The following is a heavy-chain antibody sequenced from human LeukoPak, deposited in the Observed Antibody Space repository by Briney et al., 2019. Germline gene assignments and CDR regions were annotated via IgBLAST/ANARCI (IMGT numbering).Heavy chain of an antibody. V-gene: IGHV1-69*13. CDR1: GGTFSSYA. CDR3: ASLYDIVGTTVDY. CDR2: IIPIFGTA. J-gene: IGHJ4*02. Sequence: SVKVSCKASGGTFSSYAISWVRRAPGQGLEWMGGIIPIFGTANYAQKFQGRVTITADESTSTAYMALSGLRSDDTAVYYCASLYDIVGTTVDYWGQGTLVTVSS. D-gene: IGHD1-26*01.